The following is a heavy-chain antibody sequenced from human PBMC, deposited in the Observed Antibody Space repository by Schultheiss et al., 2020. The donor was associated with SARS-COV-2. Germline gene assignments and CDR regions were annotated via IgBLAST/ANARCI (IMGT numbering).Heavy chain of an antibody. CDR1: GFTFSSYA. CDR3: ASMGNDYGVPDDY. Sequence: GESLKISCAASGFTFSSYAMSWVRQAPGKGLELVSAISGSGGSTYYADYVKGRFTISRDNSKNTLYLQMNSLRAEDTAVYYCASMGNDYGVPDDYWGQGTLVTVSS. D-gene: IGHD4-17*01. V-gene: IGHV3-23*01. J-gene: IGHJ4*02. CDR2: ISGSGGST.